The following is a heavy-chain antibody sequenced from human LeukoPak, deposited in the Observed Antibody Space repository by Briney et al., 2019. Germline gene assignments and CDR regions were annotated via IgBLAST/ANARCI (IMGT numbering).Heavy chain of an antibody. CDR1: GLTFTNAW. CDR2: INSKADGGTT. Sequence: GGSLRLSCAASGLTFTNAWMSWARQAPGKGLEWVGHINSKADGGTTNYAAPVKDRFTISRDDSKNTVYLQMNSLKTEDTAVYYCSGAFLAYWGQGTLVTVSS. J-gene: IGHJ4*02. V-gene: IGHV3-15*01. CDR3: SGAFLAY.